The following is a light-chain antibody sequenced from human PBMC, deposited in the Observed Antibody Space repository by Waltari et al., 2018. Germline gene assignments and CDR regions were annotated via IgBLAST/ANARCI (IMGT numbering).Light chain of an antibody. V-gene: IGLV2-23*02. CDR2: DVS. Sequence: QSALTQPASVSGSPGQSITIPCPGTSTEVGGYNYVSWYQQHPGKAPKLMIYDVSKRPSGVSNRFSGSKSGNTASLTISGFQAEDEADYYCCSYAGSSTYVFGTGTKVTVL. J-gene: IGLJ1*01. CDR1: STEVGGYNY. CDR3: CSYAGSSTYV.